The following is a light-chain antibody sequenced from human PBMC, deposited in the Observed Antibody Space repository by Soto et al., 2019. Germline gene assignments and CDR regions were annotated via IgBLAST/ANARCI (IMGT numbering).Light chain of an antibody. V-gene: IGKV1-39*01. J-gene: IGKJ1*01. CDR1: QSISNH. CDR3: QKYNSAPRT. CDR2: AAS. Sequence: DIQMTQSPSSLSASVEDRVIITCRASQSISNHLNWYQQKPGKAPKLLIFAASSLQSGVPSRFSGSRSGPDFTLTISSLQPEDVATYYCQKYNSAPRTFGQGTRWIS.